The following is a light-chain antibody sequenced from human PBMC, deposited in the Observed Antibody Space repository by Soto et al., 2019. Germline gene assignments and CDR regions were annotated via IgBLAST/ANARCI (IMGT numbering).Light chain of an antibody. CDR3: QSYDSSVSGWV. V-gene: IGLV1-40*01. Sequence: QSVLTQPPSVSGAPGQRVTISCTGSSSNIGAGYDVHWYQQLPGTAPKLLIFGNNNWPSGVPDRFSGSKSGTSASLAITGLQAEDEADYYCQSYDSSVSGWVFGGGTKLTVL. CDR2: GNN. J-gene: IGLJ3*02. CDR1: SSNIGAGYD.